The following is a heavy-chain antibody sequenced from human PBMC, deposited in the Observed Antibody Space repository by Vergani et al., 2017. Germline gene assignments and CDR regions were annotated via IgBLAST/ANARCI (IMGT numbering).Heavy chain of an antibody. V-gene: IGHV1-2*02. J-gene: IGHJ6*02. CDR1: GYTFTTYY. CDR2: ITPNSDDT. CDR3: ARGRSPYGSSPVLSMDV. Sequence: QVQLVQSGTEVKKPGASVKVSCEASGYTFTTYYIHWVRQAPGQGLEWMGWITPNSDDTIYAQNFQGKVTMTKDTSIRTAYMQLSRLTSDDTAVYFCARGRSPYGSSPVLSMDVWGQGTTVSVSS. D-gene: IGHD6-13*01.